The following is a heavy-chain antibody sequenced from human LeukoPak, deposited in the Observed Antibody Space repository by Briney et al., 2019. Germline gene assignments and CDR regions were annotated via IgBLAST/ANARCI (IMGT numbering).Heavy chain of an antibody. D-gene: IGHD5-18*01. CDR3: AKQPSRGYILNDAFDI. V-gene: IGHV3-30*18. CDR1: GFTFSSYG. CDR2: ISYDGSNK. J-gene: IGHJ3*02. Sequence: PGGSLRLSCAASGFTFSSYGMHWVRQAPGKGLEWVAVISYDGSNKYYADSVKGRFTISRDNSKNTLYLQMNSLRAEDTAVYYCAKQPSRGYILNDAFDIWGQGTMVTVSS.